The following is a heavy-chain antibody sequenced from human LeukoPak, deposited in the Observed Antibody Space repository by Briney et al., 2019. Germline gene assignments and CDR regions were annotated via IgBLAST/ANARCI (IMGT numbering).Heavy chain of an antibody. CDR1: GFTFSSYS. D-gene: IGHD2-21*02. V-gene: IGHV3-21*01. Sequence: GGSLRLSCAASGFTFSSYSMNWVRQAPGKGLEWVSSISSSSSYIYYADSVKGRFTISRDNAKNSLYLQMNSLRAEDTAVYYCAKGDVVVTAIHYGMDVWGQGTTVTVSS. CDR3: AKGDVVVTAIHYGMDV. CDR2: ISSSSSYI. J-gene: IGHJ6*02.